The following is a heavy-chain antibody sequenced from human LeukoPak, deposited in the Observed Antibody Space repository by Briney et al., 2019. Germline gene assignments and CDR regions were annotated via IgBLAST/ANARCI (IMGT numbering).Heavy chain of an antibody. CDR3: ARVGLGKYSSDY. CDR1: GFNFNSYS. J-gene: IGHJ4*02. Sequence: GGSLRLSCAASGFNFNSYSMNWVRQAPGKGLEWLAYITTSSSTIHYTDSVKGRFTISRDNAKNSVFLQMNSLTVEDTATYFCARVGLGKYSSDYWGKGTLVTVSS. CDR2: ITTSSSTI. D-gene: IGHD3-16*01. V-gene: IGHV3-48*01.